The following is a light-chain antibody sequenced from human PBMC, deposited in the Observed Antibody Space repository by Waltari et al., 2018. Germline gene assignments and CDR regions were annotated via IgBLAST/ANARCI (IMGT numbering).Light chain of an antibody. J-gene: IGKJ1*01. Sequence: EIVMTHSPATLSVSPGDRATLSCRASQSVSSNLAWYQQRPGQAPRLIIYGASTRANGIPARFSGSGSGTEFTLTISSLQSEDFAVYYCQQYNNWPPWTCGQGTKVEIK. CDR3: QQYNNWPPWT. V-gene: IGKV3-15*01. CDR2: GAS. CDR1: QSVSSN.